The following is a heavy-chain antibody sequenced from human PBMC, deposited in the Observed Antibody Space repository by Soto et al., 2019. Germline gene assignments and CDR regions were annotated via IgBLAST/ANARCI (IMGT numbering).Heavy chain of an antibody. CDR1: GYTFNRYG. Sequence: AELKVSCEESGYTFNRYGLSWVRQAPAQGFERMGWISAYNGNTNYAQKLQGRVTMTTDTSTSTAYMELRSLRSDETAVYYCASHFVRGSDDSGVYNHWFDACGQGSSVTV. J-gene: IGHJ5*02. V-gene: IGHV1-18*01. CDR2: ISAYNGNT. CDR3: ASHFVRGSDDSGVYNHWFDA. D-gene: IGHD3-22*01.